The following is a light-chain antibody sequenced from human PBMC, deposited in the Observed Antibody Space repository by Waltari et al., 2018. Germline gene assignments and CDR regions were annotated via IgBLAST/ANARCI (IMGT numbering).Light chain of an antibody. CDR1: QSVSNY. V-gene: IGKV3-11*01. Sequence: EIVLTQSPATLSLSPGERATLSCRASQSVSNYLAWYQQKPGQAPRLLIYGASSRTTGLPARFSGSGSGTDFTLTISSLEPEDFALYFCQQRGNWPRITFGQGTRLEIK. J-gene: IGKJ5*01. CDR2: GAS. CDR3: QQRGNWPRIT.